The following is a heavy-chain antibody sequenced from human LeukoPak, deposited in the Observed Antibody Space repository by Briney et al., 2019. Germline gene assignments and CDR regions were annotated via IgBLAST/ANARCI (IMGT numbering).Heavy chain of an antibody. D-gene: IGHD6-13*01. J-gene: IGHJ4*02. CDR2: ISSSGSTI. Sequence: GGSLRLSCAASGFIFSDYYMSWIRQAPGKGLEWVSCISSSGSTIYYADSVKGRFTISRDNAKNSLYLQMNSLRAEDTAVYYYARDLEAAAGRPPFDYWGQGTLVTVSS. CDR3: ARDLEAAAGRPPFDY. CDR1: GFIFSDYY. V-gene: IGHV3-11*01.